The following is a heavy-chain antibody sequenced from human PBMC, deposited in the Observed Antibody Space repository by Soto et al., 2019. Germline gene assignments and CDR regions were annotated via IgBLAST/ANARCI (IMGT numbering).Heavy chain of an antibody. V-gene: IGHV4-59*12. CDR1: GGSIIDYY. D-gene: IGHD3-10*01. J-gene: IGHJ6*02. CDR3: ERDLRFRGFYGMDV. CDR2: ISYSGST. Sequence: SETLSLTCTVSGGSIIDYYWRWIRQSPEKGLEWIASISYSGSTYYNPTLKSRLIISVDTFNSQLSLKLSSVTAADTAVYYCERDLRFRGFYGMDVWGQGTPVTVSS.